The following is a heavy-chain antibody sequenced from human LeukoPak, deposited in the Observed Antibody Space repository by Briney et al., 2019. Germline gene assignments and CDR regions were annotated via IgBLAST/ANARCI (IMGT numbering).Heavy chain of an antibody. D-gene: IGHD3-22*01. CDR3: ARGHSGGYYDSSGYQGSFDY. V-gene: IGHV3-11*06. CDR1: GLTFSDYY. J-gene: IGHJ4*02. Sequence: GGSLRLSCAASGLTFSDYYMSWIRQAPGKGLEWVSYISSSSSYTNYADSVKGRFTISRDNAKNSLYLQMNSLRAEDTAVYYCARGHSGGYYDSSGYQGSFDYWGQGTLVTVSS. CDR2: ISSSSSYT.